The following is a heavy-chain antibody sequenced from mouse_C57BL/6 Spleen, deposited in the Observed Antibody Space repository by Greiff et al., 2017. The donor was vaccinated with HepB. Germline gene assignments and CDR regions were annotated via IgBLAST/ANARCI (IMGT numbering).Heavy chain of an antibody. J-gene: IGHJ2*01. CDR3: ASGWDYDY. CDR1: GYSITSGYY. Sequence: ESGPGLVKPSQSLSLTCSVTGYSITSGYYWNWIRQFPGNKLEWMGYISYDGSNNYNPSLKNRISITRDTSKNQFFLKLNSVTTKDTATYYCASGWDYDYWGQGTTLTVSS. D-gene: IGHD1-2*01. CDR2: ISYDGSN. V-gene: IGHV3-6*01.